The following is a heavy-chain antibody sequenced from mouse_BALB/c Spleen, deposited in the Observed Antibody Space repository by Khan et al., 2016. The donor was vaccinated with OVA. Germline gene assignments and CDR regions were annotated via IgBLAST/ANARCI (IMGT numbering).Heavy chain of an antibody. CDR1: GYTFTDYA. CDR3: ARGGQWLRRGGGNSDY. Sequence: VQLQQSGPELVRPGKSVKISCKGSGYTFTDYAMHWVKQSHAKSLEWIGVISVYYDDTNYNQKFKGKATMTVDKYSSTAYMEIARLTSDYSAIYYCARGGQWLRRGGGNSDYWGQGTTLTVSS. CDR2: ISVYYDDT. V-gene: IGHV1S137*01. D-gene: IGHD2-2*01. J-gene: IGHJ2*01.